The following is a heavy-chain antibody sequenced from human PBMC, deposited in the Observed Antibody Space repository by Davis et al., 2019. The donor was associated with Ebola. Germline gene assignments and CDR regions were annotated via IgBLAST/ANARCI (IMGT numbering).Heavy chain of an antibody. CDR2: TYFRSRWYN. D-gene: IGHD3-16*01. J-gene: IGHJ4*02. V-gene: IGHV6-1*01. CDR1: GDSVSSHSAT. Sequence: HSQTLSLTCAISGDSVSSHSATWTWIRQSPSRGLEWLGRTYFRSRWYNDYAVSVQSRITIRPDTSKNQFSLQLDSVTPEDTAVYYCSREVWGGYYFDSWGQGTLVTVTS. CDR3: SREVWGGYYFDS.